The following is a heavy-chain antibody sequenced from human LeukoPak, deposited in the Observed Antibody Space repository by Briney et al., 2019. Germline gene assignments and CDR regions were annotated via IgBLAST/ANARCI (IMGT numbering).Heavy chain of an antibody. V-gene: IGHV1-8*01. J-gene: IGHJ6*03. CDR1: GYTFTSYD. Sequence: ASVKVSCKASGYTFTSYDINWVRQATGQGHEWMGWMNPNSGNTGYAQKFQGRVTMTRNTSISTAYMELSSLRSEDTAVYYCARDSSSWYYYYYYMDVWGKGTTVTVSS. D-gene: IGHD6-13*01. CDR2: MNPNSGNT. CDR3: ARDSSSWYYYYYYMDV.